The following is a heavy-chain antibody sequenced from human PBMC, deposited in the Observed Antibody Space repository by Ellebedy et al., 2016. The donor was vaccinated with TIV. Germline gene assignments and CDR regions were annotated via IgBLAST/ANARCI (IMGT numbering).Heavy chain of an antibody. Sequence: ASVKVSXXASGYTFTSYGISWVRQAPGQGLEWMGWISAYNGNTNYAQKLQGRVTMTTDTSTSTAYMELRSLRSDDTAVYYCARVFQLGGFDYWGQGTLVTVSS. CDR2: ISAYNGNT. CDR3: ARVFQLGGFDY. D-gene: IGHD2-2*01. J-gene: IGHJ4*02. V-gene: IGHV1-18*01. CDR1: GYTFTSYG.